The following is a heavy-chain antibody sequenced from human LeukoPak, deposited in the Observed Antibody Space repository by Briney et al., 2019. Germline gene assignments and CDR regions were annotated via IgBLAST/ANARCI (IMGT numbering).Heavy chain of an antibody. V-gene: IGHV3-15*01. CDR3: ATYNDRDAFDI. J-gene: IGHJ3*02. Sequence: GGSLRLSCVGSGFTFSKDWMSWVRQAPGKGLEWVGRIKNKIDGGTTDDAAPVKGRFTISRDDSKNTLYLQTTSLKTEDTALYYCATYNDRDAFDIWGQGTMVTVSP. CDR1: GFTFSKDW. D-gene: IGHD1-14*01. CDR2: IKNKIDGGTT.